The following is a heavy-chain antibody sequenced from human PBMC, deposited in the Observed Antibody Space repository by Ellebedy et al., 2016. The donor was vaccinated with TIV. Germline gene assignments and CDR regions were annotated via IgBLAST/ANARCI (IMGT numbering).Heavy chain of an antibody. D-gene: IGHD1-26*01. Sequence: GGSLRLXXAASGFTFRSYAMSWVRQAPGKGLEWLSAISGSGDSTYYVDSVKGRFTISRDNSKNTLFLQMNSLRAEDTAVYYCAKGPTTRYYYMGVWGKGTTVTVSS. CDR2: ISGSGDST. CDR3: AKGPTTRYYYMGV. CDR1: GFTFRSYA. J-gene: IGHJ6*03. V-gene: IGHV3-23*01.